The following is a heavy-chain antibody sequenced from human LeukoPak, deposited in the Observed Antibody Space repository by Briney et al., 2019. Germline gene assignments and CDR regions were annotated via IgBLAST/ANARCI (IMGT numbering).Heavy chain of an antibody. J-gene: IGHJ4*02. CDR3: ARYYYDSSGHRHFCDF. V-gene: IGHV3-21*01. CDR1: GFTFISYW. D-gene: IGHD3-22*01. CDR2: ISSSSSYI. Sequence: GGSLRLSSAASGFTFISYWVNWVRQAPGMGLEWVSSISSSSSYIYYADSVKGRFTISRDNAKNSLYLQMNSLRAEDTAVYYCARYYYDSSGHRHFCDFWGQGILVTVSS.